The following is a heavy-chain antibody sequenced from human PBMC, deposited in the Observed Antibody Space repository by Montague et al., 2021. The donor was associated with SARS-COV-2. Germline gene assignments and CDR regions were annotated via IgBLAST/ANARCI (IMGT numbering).Heavy chain of an antibody. CDR2: VHYTGST. J-gene: IGHJ4*02. Sequence: SETLSLTCEVSGGSIRSYYWSWIRQSPGKGLEWIGYVHYTGSTKYNPSLKPRVTLSLDTPKNHFSLRLNSVTAAATAVYYCARAQNICFIANCVNYFDLWGLGALVSVSS. CDR3: ARAQNICFIANCVNYFDL. V-gene: IGHV4-59*01. CDR1: GGSIRSYY. D-gene: IGHD1-1*01.